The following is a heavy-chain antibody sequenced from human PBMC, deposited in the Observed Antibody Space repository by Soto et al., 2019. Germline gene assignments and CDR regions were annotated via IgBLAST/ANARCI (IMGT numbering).Heavy chain of an antibody. J-gene: IGHJ4*02. CDR1: GFTFGDYA. CDR2: IRSKAYGGTT. V-gene: IGHV3-49*03. D-gene: IGHD3-9*01. Sequence: PGGSLRLSCTASGFTFGDYAMSWFRQAPGKGLEWVGFIRSKAYGGTTEYAASVKGRFTISRDDSKSIAYLQMNSLKTEDTAVYYCTRVHYYDILTGTPYYFDYWGQGTLVTVSS. CDR3: TRVHYYDILTGTPYYFDY.